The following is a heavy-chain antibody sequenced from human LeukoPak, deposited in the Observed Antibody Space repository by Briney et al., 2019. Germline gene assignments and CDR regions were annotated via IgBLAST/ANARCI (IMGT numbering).Heavy chain of an antibody. Sequence: GGSLRLSCAASGDTVSSNYMSWVRQAPGEGLEWVSVIYSGGTTYYADSVKGRFTVSRDNSKNTLYLQVNSLRAEDTAVYYCVRDKGNDVGHTWGQGTLVTVSS. V-gene: IGHV3-66*01. CDR1: GDTVSSNY. CDR2: IYSGGTT. D-gene: IGHD1-1*01. J-gene: IGHJ5*02. CDR3: VRDKGNDVGHT.